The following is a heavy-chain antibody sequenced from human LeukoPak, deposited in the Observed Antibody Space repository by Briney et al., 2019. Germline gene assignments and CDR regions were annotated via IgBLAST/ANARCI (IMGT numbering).Heavy chain of an antibody. CDR3: ARLDYGDYEDSY. D-gene: IGHD4-17*01. CDR2: IIPIFGTA. V-gene: IGHV1-69*05. CDR1: GGTFSSYA. J-gene: IGHJ4*02. Sequence: SVKVSCKTSGGTFSSYAISWVRQAPGQGLEWMGRIIPIFGTANYAQKFQGRVTITTDESTSTAYMELSSLRSEDTAVYYCARLDYGDYEDSYWGQGTLVTVSS.